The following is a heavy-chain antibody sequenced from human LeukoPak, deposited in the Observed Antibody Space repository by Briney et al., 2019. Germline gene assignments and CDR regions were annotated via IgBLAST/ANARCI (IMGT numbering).Heavy chain of an antibody. D-gene: IGHD2-8*01. V-gene: IGHV4-4*07. Sequence: SETLSLTCTVSGTSLTTYFWSWIRQPAGKGLEWIGRFYSSGSTSYNPSLKSRLTMSVDTSKNEFSLKLRSVTAADTAVYYCARTYCTNGVCWFDPWGQGTLVTVSS. CDR1: GTSLTTYF. CDR3: ARTYCTNGVCWFDP. CDR2: FYSSGST. J-gene: IGHJ5*02.